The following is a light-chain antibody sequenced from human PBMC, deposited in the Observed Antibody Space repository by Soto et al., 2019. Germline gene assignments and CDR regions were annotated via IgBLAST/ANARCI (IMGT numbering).Light chain of an antibody. CDR3: QHYNSYSEA. CDR1: QNVNSW. J-gene: IGKJ1*01. CDR2: KAS. Sequence: DIQMTQSPSSLSSYVGDIVTITCRASQNVNSWLAWYQQKPGKAPKLLIYKASTLKSGVPSRFSGSGSGTEFTLTISSLQPDDFATYYCQHYNSYSEAFGQGTKVDIK. V-gene: IGKV1-5*03.